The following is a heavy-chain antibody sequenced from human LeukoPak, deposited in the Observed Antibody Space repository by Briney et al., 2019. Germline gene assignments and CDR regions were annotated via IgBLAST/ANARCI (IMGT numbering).Heavy chain of an antibody. CDR3: AKDQAAALYYYGMDV. CDR2: ISWNSGSI. J-gene: IGHJ6*02. Sequence: ISWNSGSIDYADSVKGRFTISRDNAKNSLYLQMNSLRAEDTALYYCAKDQAAALYYYGMDVWGQGTTVTVSS. V-gene: IGHV3-9*01. D-gene: IGHD6-13*01.